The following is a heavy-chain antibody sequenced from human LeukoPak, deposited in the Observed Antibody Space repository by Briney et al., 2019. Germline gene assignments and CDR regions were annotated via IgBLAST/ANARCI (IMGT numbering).Heavy chain of an antibody. CDR1: GFTFSGSA. Sequence: TGGSLRLSCAASGFTFSGSAMHWVRQASGKGLEWVGRIRSKSNNYATAYAASVKGRFTISRDDSKNTAYLQMNSLKTEDTAVYYCTLFWSGYYRVSRPSTRNDYWGQGTLVTVSS. J-gene: IGHJ4*02. CDR3: TLFWSGYYRVSRPSTRNDY. D-gene: IGHD3-3*01. V-gene: IGHV3-73*01. CDR2: IRSKSNNYAT.